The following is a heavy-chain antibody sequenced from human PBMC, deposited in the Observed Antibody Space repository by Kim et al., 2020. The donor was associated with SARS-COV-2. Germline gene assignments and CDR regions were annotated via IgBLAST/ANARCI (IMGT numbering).Heavy chain of an antibody. CDR1: GYTFTSYD. CDR3: ATFPRDGYNYNDDY. V-gene: IGHV1-8*01. J-gene: IGHJ4*02. CDR2: MNPNSGNT. D-gene: IGHD5-12*01. Sequence: ASVKVSCKASGYTFTSYDINWVRQATGQGLEWMGWMNPNSGNTGYAQKFQGRVTMTRNTSISTAYMELSSLRSEDTAVYYCATFPRDGYNYNDDYWGQGTLVTVSS.